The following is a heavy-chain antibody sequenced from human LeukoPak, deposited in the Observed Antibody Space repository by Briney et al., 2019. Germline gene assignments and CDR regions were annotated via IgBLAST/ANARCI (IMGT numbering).Heavy chain of an antibody. CDR3: ARELGSPKYYFDY. CDR2: IYYSGST. V-gene: IGHV4-59*01. D-gene: IGHD3-10*01. Sequence: SETLSLTCPVSGGSISSYYWSWIRQPPGKGLEWIGYIYYSGSTNYNPSLKSRVTISVDTSKNQFSLKLSSVTAADTAVYYCARELGSPKYYFDYWGQGTLVTVSS. J-gene: IGHJ4*02. CDR1: GGSISSYY.